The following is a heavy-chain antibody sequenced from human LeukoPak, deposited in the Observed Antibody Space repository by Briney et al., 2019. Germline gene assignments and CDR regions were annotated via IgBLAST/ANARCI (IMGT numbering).Heavy chain of an antibody. D-gene: IGHD3-22*01. J-gene: IGHJ5*02. Sequence: SETLSLTCTVSGGSISSYYWSWIRQPAGKGLEWIGRIHTSGSTNYNPSLKSRVTISVDASKNQFSLKVSSVTAADTAVYYCARGESSASNWFDPWGQGTLVTVSS. CDR2: IHTSGST. CDR1: GGSISSYY. V-gene: IGHV4-4*07. CDR3: ARGESSASNWFDP.